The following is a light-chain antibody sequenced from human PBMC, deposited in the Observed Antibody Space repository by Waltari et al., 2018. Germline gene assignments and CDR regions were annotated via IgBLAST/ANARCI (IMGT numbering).Light chain of an antibody. Sequence: DIQMTQSPASLSASVGDRVTITCRASQNLFTYLNWYQQKPGKDPTLLIYGASTLHSGVPSRFSGSGSGTDFTLTISSLQPDDLAAYYCQQSYRTLYTFGQGTKLAI. V-gene: IGKV1-39*01. CDR2: GAS. CDR1: QNLFTY. J-gene: IGKJ2*01. CDR3: QQSYRTLYT.